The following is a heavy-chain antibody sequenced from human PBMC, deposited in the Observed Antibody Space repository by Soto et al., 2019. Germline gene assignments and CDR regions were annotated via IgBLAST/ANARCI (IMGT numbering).Heavy chain of an antibody. V-gene: IGHV1-69*14. CDR2: IIPMSGRP. CDR3: ARRGRESANWFDP. J-gene: IGHJ5*02. CDR1: GGTFNSYA. Sequence: QLVQSGAEVKKPGSSVKVSCKASGGTFNSYAISWVRQAPGQGLEWMGGIIPMSGRPNYAQRFQGRVTIIADKSTSTVYMEMSSLTYEDTAVYYCARRGRESANWFDPWGQGTLVTVSS.